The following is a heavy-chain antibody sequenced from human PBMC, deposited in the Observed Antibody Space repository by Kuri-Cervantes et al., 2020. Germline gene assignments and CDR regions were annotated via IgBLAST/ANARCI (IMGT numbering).Heavy chain of an antibody. D-gene: IGHD2-15*01. CDR3: ARGQEYCSGGSCRSYYFDY. CDR2: IYYSGST. J-gene: IGHJ4*02. V-gene: IGHV4-39*01. CDR1: GGSISSSSYY. Sequence: LRLSCTVSGGSISSSSYYWGWIRQPPGKGLEWIGSIYYSGSTYYNPSLKSRVTISVDTSKNQFSLKLSSVTAADTAVYYCARGQEYCSGGSCRSYYFDYWGQGTLVTVSS.